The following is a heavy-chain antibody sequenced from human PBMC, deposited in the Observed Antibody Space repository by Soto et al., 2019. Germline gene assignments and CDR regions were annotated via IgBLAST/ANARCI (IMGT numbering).Heavy chain of an antibody. CDR3: ARESEDLTSNFDY. Sequence: GGSLRLSCAASGFTSTRYSMNWVRQAPGKGLEWVSSISSTTNYIYYGDSMKGRFTISRDNAKNSLYLEMNSLRAEDTAVYYCARESEDLTSNFDYWGQGTLVTVSS. CDR2: ISSTTNYI. J-gene: IGHJ4*02. CDR1: GFTSTRYS. V-gene: IGHV3-21*06.